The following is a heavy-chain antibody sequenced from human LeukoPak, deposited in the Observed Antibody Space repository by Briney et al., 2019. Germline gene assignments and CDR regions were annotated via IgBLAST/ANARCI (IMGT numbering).Heavy chain of an antibody. V-gene: IGHV1-2*02. D-gene: IGHD2-21*02. CDR1: GYTFTFYY. Sequence: ASVKLSCKASGYTFTFYYIHWVRQAPGPGLEWMGWINPNSGGTNYAQKFQGRVTMTRDTSITTAYMELSRLRSDDTAMYYCARTWGLASCAGDCLHDAFDIWGQGTMVTVSS. J-gene: IGHJ3*02. CDR2: INPNSGGT. CDR3: ARTWGLASCAGDCLHDAFDI.